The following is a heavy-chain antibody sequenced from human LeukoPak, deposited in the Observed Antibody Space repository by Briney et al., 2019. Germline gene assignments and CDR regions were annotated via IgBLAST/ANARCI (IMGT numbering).Heavy chain of an antibody. Sequence: SETLSLTCTVSGGSISTYYWSWIRQPPGKGLEWIGYIYTTESTNYSPSLKSRVTISVDTSKNQFSLKLSSVTAADTAVYYCARGTSRGDLDYWGQGTLVTVSS. D-gene: IGHD3-16*01. CDR3: ARGTSRGDLDY. J-gene: IGHJ4*02. CDR1: GGSISTYY. V-gene: IGHV4-4*09. CDR2: IYTTEST.